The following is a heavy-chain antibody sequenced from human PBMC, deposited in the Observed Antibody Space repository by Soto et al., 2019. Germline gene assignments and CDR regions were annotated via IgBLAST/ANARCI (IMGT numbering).Heavy chain of an antibody. CDR1: GFTFSSYG. CDR3: AKDFLLYDSSGYPDY. CDR2: ISYDGSNK. J-gene: IGHJ4*02. V-gene: IGHV3-30*18. Sequence: WGSLRLSCAASGFTFSSYGMHWVRQAPGKGLEWVAVISYDGSNKYYADSVKGRFTISRDNSKNTLYLQMNSLRAEDTAVYYCAKDFLLYDSSGYPDYWGQGTLVTVSS. D-gene: IGHD3-22*01.